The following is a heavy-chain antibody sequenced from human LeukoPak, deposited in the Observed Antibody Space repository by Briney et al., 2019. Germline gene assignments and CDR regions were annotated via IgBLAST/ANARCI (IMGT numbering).Heavy chain of an antibody. CDR1: GFSFNSYA. CDR3: ARDQLLWFGTLTYSFDN. J-gene: IGHJ4*02. D-gene: IGHD3-10*01. CDR2: ISHDGSSK. V-gene: IGHV3-30*03. Sequence: GGSLRLSCAASGFSFNSYAMHWVRQAPGKGLEWVAVISHDGSSKKYADSVKGRFTISKDISNKTLYLQMNSLRAADMALYYCARDQLLWFGTLTYSFDNWGQGTVVTVSS.